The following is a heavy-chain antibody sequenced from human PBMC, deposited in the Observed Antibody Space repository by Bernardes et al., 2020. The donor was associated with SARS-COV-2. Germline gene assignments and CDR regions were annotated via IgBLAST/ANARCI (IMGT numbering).Heavy chain of an antibody. Sequence: SETLSLTCAVFGGSFSSHYWTWIRQPPGRGLEWVGEINHSGSSTYNPSLKSRVTISVDTSKMHFSLKLSSVTAADTAVYYCARGASFGFLSGYSFGRGGPFDPWGQGVLVTVAS. CDR2: INHSGSS. J-gene: IGHJ5*02. D-gene: IGHD3-3*01. CDR3: ARGASFGFLSGYSFGRGGPFDP. CDR1: GGSFSSHY. V-gene: IGHV4-34*01.